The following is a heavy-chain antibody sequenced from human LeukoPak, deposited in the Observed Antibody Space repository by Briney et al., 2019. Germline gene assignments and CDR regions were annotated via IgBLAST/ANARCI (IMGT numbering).Heavy chain of an antibody. D-gene: IGHD3-10*01. J-gene: IGHJ4*02. CDR3: ARSGSYYGSGSSPFDY. Sequence: GESLKISCKGSGYSFTSYWIGWVRQMPGKGLEWMGIIYPGDSDTRCSPSFQGQVTISADKSISTAYLQWSSLKASDTAMYYCARSGSYYGSGSSPFDYWGQGTLVTVSS. V-gene: IGHV5-51*01. CDR2: IYPGDSDT. CDR1: GYSFTSYW.